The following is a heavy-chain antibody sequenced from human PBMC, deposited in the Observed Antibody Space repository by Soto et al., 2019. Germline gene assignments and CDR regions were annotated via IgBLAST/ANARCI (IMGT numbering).Heavy chain of an antibody. D-gene: IGHD3-9*01. Sequence: SETLSLTCTVSGGSISSSSYYWCWIRQPPGKGLEWIGSIYYSGSTYYNPSLKSRVTISVDTSKNQFSLKLSSVTAADTAVYYWAGAYDFLTGYYIYYYYYGRDVWGKGTTVTVSS. V-gene: IGHV4-39*01. CDR3: AGAYDFLTGYYIYYYYYGRDV. CDR2: IYYSGST. CDR1: GGSISSSSYY. J-gene: IGHJ6*04.